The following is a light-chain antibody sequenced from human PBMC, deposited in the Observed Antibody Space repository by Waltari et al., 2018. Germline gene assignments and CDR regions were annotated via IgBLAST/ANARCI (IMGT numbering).Light chain of an antibody. CDR3: QQRRNWPFT. J-gene: IGKJ3*01. V-gene: IGKV3-11*01. CDR1: QSVSSY. Sequence: EIVLTQSPATLSLSPGERATLSCRASQSVSSYLAWFQQRPGQAPRLLIYDAFKRATGIPAKFSGSGSGTDFTLTISSLEPEDFAVYYCQQRRNWPFTVGPGTKVDVK. CDR2: DAF.